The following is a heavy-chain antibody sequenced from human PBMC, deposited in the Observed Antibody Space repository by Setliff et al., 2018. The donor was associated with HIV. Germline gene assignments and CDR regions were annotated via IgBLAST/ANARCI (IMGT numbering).Heavy chain of an antibody. CDR3: ARGECGVNCPGYNWFDP. V-gene: IGHV4-4*07. CDR1: GGSINSYY. Sequence: SETLSLTCTVSGGSINSYYWSWIRQPAGKGLEWIGRIYSSGCTNYNPSLKSRVSMSVDTSKNQFSLKISSVSAADTAVYYCARGECGVNCPGYNWFDPWGRGTLVTV. D-gene: IGHD2-21*01. J-gene: IGHJ5*02. CDR2: IYSSGCT.